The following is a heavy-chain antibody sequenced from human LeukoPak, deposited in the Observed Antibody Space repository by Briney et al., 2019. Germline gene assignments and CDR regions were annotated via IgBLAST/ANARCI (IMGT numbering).Heavy chain of an antibody. V-gene: IGHV4-39*01. J-gene: IGHJ5*02. Sequence: PSETLSLTCTVSGGSISSSSYCWGWIRQPPGKGLEWIGSIYYSGSTYYNPSLKSRVTISVDTSKNQFSLKLSSVTAADTAVYYCARHGGYCSSTSCSPWGDWFDPWGQGTLVTVSS. CDR1: GGSISSSSYC. CDR2: IYYSGST. D-gene: IGHD2-2*01. CDR3: ARHGGYCSSTSCSPWGDWFDP.